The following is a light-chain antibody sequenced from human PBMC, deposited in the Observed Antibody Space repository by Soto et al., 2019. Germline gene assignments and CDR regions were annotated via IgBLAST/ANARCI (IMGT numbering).Light chain of an antibody. CDR1: QSVSSSY. J-gene: IGKJ1*01. CDR3: QLYGSSSWT. V-gene: IGKV3-20*01. Sequence: EIVLTQSPGTLSLSPGERATLSCRASQSVSSSYLAWYQQKPGQAPRLLIYGASSRATGIPDRFSGSGSGTDFTFIISRLEPEDFAVYYCQLYGSSSWTFGQGTKVEIK. CDR2: GAS.